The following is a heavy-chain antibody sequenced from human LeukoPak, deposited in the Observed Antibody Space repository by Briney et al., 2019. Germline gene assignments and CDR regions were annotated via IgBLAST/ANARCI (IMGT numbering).Heavy chain of an antibody. CDR2: ISSSSSTI. J-gene: IGHJ4*02. CDR3: ARDLGPDY. CDR1: GFTFSSYS. V-gene: IGHV3-48*01. Sequence: GGSLRLSCAAFGFTFSSYSMNWVRQAPGKGLEWVSYISSSSSTIYYADSVKGRFTISRDNAKNSLYLQMNSLRAEDTAVYYCARDLGPDYWGQGTLVTVSS.